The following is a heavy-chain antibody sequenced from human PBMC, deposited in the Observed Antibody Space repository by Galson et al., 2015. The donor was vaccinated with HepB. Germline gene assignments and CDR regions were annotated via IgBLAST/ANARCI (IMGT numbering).Heavy chain of an antibody. D-gene: IGHD1-26*01. CDR1: GFTFSDYY. CDR3: AREGRVSGSYSVRLPGY. CDR2: ISSSGSSI. Sequence: SLRLSCAASGFTFSDYYMSWIRQAPGKGLEWVSYISSSGSSIYYADSVKGRFTISRDNAKNSLYLQMNSLRAEDTAVYYCAREGRVSGSYSVRLPGYWGQGTLVTVSS. J-gene: IGHJ4*02. V-gene: IGHV3-11*04.